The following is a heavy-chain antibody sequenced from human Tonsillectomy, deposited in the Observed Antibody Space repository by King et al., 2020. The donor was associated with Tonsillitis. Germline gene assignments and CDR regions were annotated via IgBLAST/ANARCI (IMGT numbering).Heavy chain of an antibody. CDR3: ASIKFGFLEWLLSDDAFDF. Sequence: VQLQESGPGLVKPSETLSLTCTVSGYSISSGYYWGWIRQPPGKGLEWIGNIYHSGRTYYNPSLKSRVTISVDTSKNQFSLKLSSVTAADTAVYYCASIKFGFLEWLLSDDAFDFRGQGTMVTVSS. CDR1: GYSISSGYY. V-gene: IGHV4-38-2*02. D-gene: IGHD3-3*01. J-gene: IGHJ3*01. CDR2: IYHSGRT.